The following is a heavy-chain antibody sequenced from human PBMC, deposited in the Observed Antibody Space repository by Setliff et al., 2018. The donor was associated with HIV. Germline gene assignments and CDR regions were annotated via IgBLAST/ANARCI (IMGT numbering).Heavy chain of an antibody. V-gene: IGHV1-3*01. CDR2: INXGNGNT. Sequence: ASVKVSCKASGYTFTSYAMHWVRQAPGXXXEWMGWINXGNGNTKYSQKFQGXVTITRDTSASTAYMELSSLRSEDTAGYYCARVRXXXXGYEGDYFDVWGXGTXVTXXS. D-gene: IGHD4-17*01. CDR3: ARVRXXXXGYEGDYFDV. J-gene: IGHJ3*01. CDR1: GYTFTSYA.